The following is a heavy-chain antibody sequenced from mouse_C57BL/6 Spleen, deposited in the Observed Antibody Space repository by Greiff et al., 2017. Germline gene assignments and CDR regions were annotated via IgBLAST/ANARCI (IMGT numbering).Heavy chain of an antibody. CDR2: IYPGDGDT. V-gene: IGHV1-82*01. CDR1: GYAFSSSW. Sequence: QVQLQQSGPELVKPGASVKISCTASGYAFSSSWMNWVKQRPGKGLEWIGRIYPGDGDTNYNGKFKGKATLTADKSSSTAYMQLSSLTSEDSAVYFCARDGFDYWGQGTTLTVSS. CDR3: ARDGFDY. D-gene: IGHD1-1*01. J-gene: IGHJ2*01.